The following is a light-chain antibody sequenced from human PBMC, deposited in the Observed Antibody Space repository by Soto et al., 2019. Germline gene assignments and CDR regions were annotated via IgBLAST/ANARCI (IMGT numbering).Light chain of an antibody. CDR2: DAS. CDR1: QTVSSY. J-gene: IGKJ1*01. V-gene: IGKV3-11*01. CDR3: QQCSSWPRT. Sequence: EIVLTQSPATLSLSPGERATLSCRASQTVSSYLAWYQQKPGQARRLLIHDASNRATGIPARFSGSGSGTDFTLTISSLEPEDSAVYYCQQCSSWPRTFGQGTKVEIK.